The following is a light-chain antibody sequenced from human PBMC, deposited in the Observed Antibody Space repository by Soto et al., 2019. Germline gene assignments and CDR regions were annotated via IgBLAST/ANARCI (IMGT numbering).Light chain of an antibody. Sequence: QPVLTQPPSVSGAPGQRVTISCTGSSSNIGAGYDVHWYQQLPGTAPKLLIYGNSNRPSGVPDRFPGSKSGTSASLAITGLQAEDEADYYCQSYDSSLSGWVFGGGTKLTVL. J-gene: IGLJ3*02. CDR1: SSNIGAGYD. CDR3: QSYDSSLSGWV. V-gene: IGLV1-40*01. CDR2: GNS.